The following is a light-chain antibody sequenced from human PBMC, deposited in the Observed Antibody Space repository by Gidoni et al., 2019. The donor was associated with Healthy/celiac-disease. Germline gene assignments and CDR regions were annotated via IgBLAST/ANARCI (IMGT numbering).Light chain of an antibody. Sequence: DIQMTQSPSSLSASVGDRVTITCRASQSISSYLNWYQQKPGKAPKLLIYAASSLQSGVPSRFSGSGSGTDFTLTISSLQPEDFATYYCQQSYSTLSRGFTFGPGTKVDIK. CDR3: QQSYSTLSRGFT. CDR1: QSISSY. J-gene: IGKJ3*01. CDR2: AAS. V-gene: IGKV1-39*01.